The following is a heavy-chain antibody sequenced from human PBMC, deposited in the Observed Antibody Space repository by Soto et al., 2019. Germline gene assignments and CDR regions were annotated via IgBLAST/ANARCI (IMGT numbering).Heavy chain of an antibody. CDR2: ISYDGSNK. CDR3: ARTTAVAGTPEFDY. D-gene: IGHD6-19*01. V-gene: IGHV3-30*09. J-gene: IGHJ4*02. CDR1: GFTFSSFS. Sequence: QVQLVESGGGVVQPGRSLRLSCAASGFTFSSFSLHWVRQAPGKGLEWLALISYDGSNKYNADSVKGRFAISRDNSTKTLYLQVNSLRPEDTAVYYCARTTAVAGTPEFDYWGQGTLVTVSS.